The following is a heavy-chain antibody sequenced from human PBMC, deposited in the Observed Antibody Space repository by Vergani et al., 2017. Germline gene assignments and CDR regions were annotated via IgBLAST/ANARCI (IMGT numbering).Heavy chain of an antibody. CDR2: IHYSENT. Sequence: QVQLQESGPGLVKSSETLSLTCSVSFDSIRNLYCNWIRQPPGKGLEWIGSIHYSENTNYNPSLKTRVTISVDTSKNLFSLTLTSVTAADTAVYYWASVTHSGQRADRWGQGILVTVTS. CDR3: ASVTHSGQRADR. J-gene: IGHJ5*02. D-gene: IGHD6-19*01. CDR1: FDSIRNLY. V-gene: IGHV4-59*11.